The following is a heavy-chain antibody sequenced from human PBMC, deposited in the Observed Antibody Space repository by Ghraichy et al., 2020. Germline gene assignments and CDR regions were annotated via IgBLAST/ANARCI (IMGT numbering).Heavy chain of an antibody. D-gene: IGHD6-19*01. CDR2: IVVGSGNT. J-gene: IGHJ6*02. V-gene: IGHV1-58*02. Sequence: KVSCKASGFTFTSSAMQWVRQARGQRLEWIGWIVVGSGNTNYAQKFQERVTITRDMSTSTAYMELSSLRSEDTAVYYCAASYGQWSLFMDVWGQGTTVTVSS. CDR3: AASYGQWSLFMDV. CDR1: GFTFTSSA.